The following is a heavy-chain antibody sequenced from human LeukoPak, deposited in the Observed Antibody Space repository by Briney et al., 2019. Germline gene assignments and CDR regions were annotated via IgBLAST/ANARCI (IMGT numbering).Heavy chain of an antibody. CDR3: ASPGIAAAGTDFDY. CDR2: IIPIFGTA. J-gene: IGHJ4*02. D-gene: IGHD6-13*01. CDR1: GGTFSSYA. Sequence: ASVKVSCKASGGTFSSYAISWVRQAPGQGLEWMGRIIPIFGTANHAQKFQGRVTITTDESTSTAYMELSSLRSEDTAVYYCASPGIAAAGTDFDYWGQGTLVAVSS. V-gene: IGHV1-69*05.